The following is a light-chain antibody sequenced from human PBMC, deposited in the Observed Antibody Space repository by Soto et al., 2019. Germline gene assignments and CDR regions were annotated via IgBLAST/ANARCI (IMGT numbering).Light chain of an antibody. CDR3: QQYDNLPLYT. J-gene: IGKJ2*01. CDR1: QDISNY. CDR2: DAS. V-gene: IGKV1-33*01. Sequence: DIQMTQSPSSLSASVGDRVTITCQASQDISNYLNWYQQKPGKAPKLLIYDASNLETGVPSRFSGSGSGTDFTFTISSPQPEDIATYYCQQYDNLPLYTFGQGTKVDIK.